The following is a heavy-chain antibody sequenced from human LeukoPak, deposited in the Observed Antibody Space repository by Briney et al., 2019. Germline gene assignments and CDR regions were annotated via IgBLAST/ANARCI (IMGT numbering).Heavy chain of an antibody. CDR3: ARARESPGGQIFDY. D-gene: IGHD3-10*01. CDR2: IYHSGST. CDR1: GGSISSGGYS. Sequence: SGTLSLTCAVSGGSISSGGYSWSWIRQPPGKGLEWIGYIYHSGSTYYNPSLKSRVTISVDRSKNQFSLKLSSVTAADTAVYYCARARESPGGQIFDYWGQGTLVTVSS. V-gene: IGHV4-30-2*01. J-gene: IGHJ4*02.